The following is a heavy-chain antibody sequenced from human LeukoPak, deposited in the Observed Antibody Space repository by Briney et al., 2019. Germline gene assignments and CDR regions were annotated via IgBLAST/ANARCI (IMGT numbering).Heavy chain of an antibody. Sequence: PGGSLRLSCAASGFNFKTYAMTWVRRAPGKGLEWGSSMSSGGTYIYYADSVRGRFFISRDNDKDSLFLLMNSLRVEDTAVYYCARGRPMGSSRHFVVQWGQGTLVSVSS. CDR3: ARGRPMGSSRHFVVQ. V-gene: IGHV3-21*06. J-gene: IGHJ1*01. CDR1: GFNFKTYA. CDR2: MSSGGTYI. D-gene: IGHD3-3*02.